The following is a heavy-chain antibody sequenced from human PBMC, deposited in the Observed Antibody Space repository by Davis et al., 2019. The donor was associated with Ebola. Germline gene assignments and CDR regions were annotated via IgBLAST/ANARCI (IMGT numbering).Heavy chain of an antibody. V-gene: IGHV4-39*01. CDR3: ARQTYYYDSSGYYRDPYYFDY. J-gene: IGHJ4*02. CDR2: IYYSGST. D-gene: IGHD3-22*01. CDR1: GGSISSSSYY. Sequence: SETLSLTCTVSGGSISSSSYYWGWIRQPPGKGLEWIGSIYYSGSTNYNPSLKSRVTISVDTSKNQFSLKLSSVTAADTAVYYCARQTYYYDSSGYYRDPYYFDYWGQGTLVTVSS.